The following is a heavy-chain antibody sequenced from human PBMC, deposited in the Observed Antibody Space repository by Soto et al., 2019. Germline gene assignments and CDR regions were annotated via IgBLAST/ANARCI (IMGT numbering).Heavy chain of an antibody. J-gene: IGHJ5*02. Sequence: PGGSLRLSCAASGFTFSSYSMNWVRQAPGKGLEWVSYISSSSNTIYYADSVKGRFTISRDNAKNSLYLQTNSLRAEDTAVYYCARDSSGYLNWFDPWGQGTLVTVSS. CDR2: ISSSSNTI. CDR3: ARDSSGYLNWFDP. V-gene: IGHV3-48*01. D-gene: IGHD3-22*01. CDR1: GFTFSSYS.